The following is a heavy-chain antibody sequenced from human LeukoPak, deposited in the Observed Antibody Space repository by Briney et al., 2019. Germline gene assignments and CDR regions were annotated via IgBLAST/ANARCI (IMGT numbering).Heavy chain of an antibody. D-gene: IGHD6-19*01. CDR2: IYYSGST. Sequence: PSETLSLTCTVSGGSISSYYWSWIRQPPGKGLEWIGYIYYSGSTNYNPSLKSRVTISVDTSKNQFSLKLSSVTAADTAVYYCARPQWGRLDYWGQGTLVTVSS. J-gene: IGHJ4*02. V-gene: IGHV4-59*01. CDR1: GGSISSYY. CDR3: ARPQWGRLDY.